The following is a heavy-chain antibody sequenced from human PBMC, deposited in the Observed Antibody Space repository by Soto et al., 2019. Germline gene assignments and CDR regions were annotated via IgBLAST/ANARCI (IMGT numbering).Heavy chain of an antibody. CDR3: ARVVANYGSGGYITY. Sequence: SETLSLTCAVYGGSFSGYYWSWIRQPPGKGLEWIGEINHSGSTNYNPSLKSRVTISVDTSKNQFSLKLSSVTAADTAVYYWARVVANYGSGGYITYWGQGTLVIVSS. V-gene: IGHV4-34*01. D-gene: IGHD3-10*01. J-gene: IGHJ4*02. CDR2: INHSGST. CDR1: GGSFSGYY.